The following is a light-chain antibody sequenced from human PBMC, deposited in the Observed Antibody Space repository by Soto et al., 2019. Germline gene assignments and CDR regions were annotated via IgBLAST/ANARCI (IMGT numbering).Light chain of an antibody. CDR3: QQSYITPWT. Sequence: DVQMTQSPSSLSASVGDSVTITCRASQRVNNYLNWYQQKPGEAPKLLIYAASSLQIGVPSRFGGSGSGTDFTLAISGLQPEDFAICYCQQSYITPWTFGQGTKVEIK. J-gene: IGKJ1*01. CDR2: AAS. V-gene: IGKV1-39*01. CDR1: QRVNNY.